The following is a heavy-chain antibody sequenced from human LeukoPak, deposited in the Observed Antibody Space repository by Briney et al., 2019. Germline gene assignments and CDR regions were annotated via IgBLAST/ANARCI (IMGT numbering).Heavy chain of an antibody. Sequence: PSETLSLTCTVSGASISSHYWNWIRQPAGKGLEWIGRIYTSGSTKYNPSLKSRVTISVDKSKNQFSLSLSSVTAADTAVYYCARDGSGWTDDDAFDIWGPGTMVTVPS. D-gene: IGHD6-19*01. CDR1: GASISSHY. J-gene: IGHJ3*02. CDR3: ARDGSGWTDDDAFDI. CDR2: IYTSGST. V-gene: IGHV4-4*07.